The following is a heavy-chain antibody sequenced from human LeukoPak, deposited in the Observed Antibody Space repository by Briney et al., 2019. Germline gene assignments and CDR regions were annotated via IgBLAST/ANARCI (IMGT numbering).Heavy chain of an antibody. V-gene: IGHV4-39*07. J-gene: IGHJ4*02. CDR2: IYYSGST. D-gene: IGHD6-13*01. CDR1: GGSISSSGYY. Sequence: PSETLSLTCTVSGGSISSSGYYWGWIRQPPGKGLEWIGSIYYSGSTYYNPSLKSRVTISVDTSKNQFSLKLSSVTAADTAVYYCARGLAAAGIIRYWGQGTLVTVSS. CDR3: ARGLAAAGIIRY.